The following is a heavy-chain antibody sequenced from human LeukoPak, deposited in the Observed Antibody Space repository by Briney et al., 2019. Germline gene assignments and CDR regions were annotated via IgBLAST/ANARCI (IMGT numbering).Heavy chain of an antibody. CDR3: ARRPVSSGWYHYYGMDV. J-gene: IGHJ6*02. Sequence: ASETLSLTCTVSGGSISSYYWSWIRQPPGKGLEWIGYIYYSGSTNYNPSLKGRVTISVDTSKNQFSLKLSSVTAADTAVYYCARRPVSSGWYHYYGMDVWGQGTTVTVSS. CDR1: GGSISSYY. CDR2: IYYSGST. D-gene: IGHD6-19*01. V-gene: IGHV4-59*08.